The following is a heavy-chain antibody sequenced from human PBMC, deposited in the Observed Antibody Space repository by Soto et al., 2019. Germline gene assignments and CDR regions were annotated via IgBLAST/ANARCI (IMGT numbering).Heavy chain of an antibody. CDR3: ATMKGGYQSYYYGMDV. D-gene: IGHD3-16*02. CDR1: GGTFTSYA. V-gene: IGHV1-69*12. CDR2: IIPIFGTA. J-gene: IGHJ6*02. Sequence: QVQLVQSGAEVKKPGSSVKVSCEASGGTFTSYAISWVRQAPGQGLEWVGGIIPIFGTADYAQKFQGRVTITADGSTSTAYMELSSLRSEDTAVYYCATMKGGYQSYYYGMDVWGQGTTVTVSS.